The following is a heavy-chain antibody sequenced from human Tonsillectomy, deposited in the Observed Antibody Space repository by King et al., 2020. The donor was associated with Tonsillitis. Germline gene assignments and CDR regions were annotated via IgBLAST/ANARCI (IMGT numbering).Heavy chain of an antibody. CDR1: GFTFGDYA. CDR2: IRSKAYGGTT. V-gene: IGHV3-49*04. Sequence: VQLVESGGGLVQPGRSLRLSCTASGFTFGDYAMSWVRQAPGKGLEWVGFIRSKAYGGTTEYAASVKGRFTISRDDSKSIAYLQMNSLKTEATAVYYCTRSPASGYYYYYYMDVWGKGTTVTVSS. J-gene: IGHJ6*03. CDR3: TRSPASGYYYYYYMDV. D-gene: IGHD3-10*01.